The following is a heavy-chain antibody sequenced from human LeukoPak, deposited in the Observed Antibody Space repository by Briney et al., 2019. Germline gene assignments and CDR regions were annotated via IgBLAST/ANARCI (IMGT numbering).Heavy chain of an antibody. Sequence: ASVKVSCKASGYIFTGYYMHWVRQAPGQGLEWMGWINPNSGGTNYAQKFQGRVTMTRDTSISTAYMELSRLRSDDTAVYYCARSGDYLNWFDPWGQGTLVTVSS. D-gene: IGHD4-17*01. CDR1: GYIFTGYY. V-gene: IGHV1-2*02. CDR3: ARSGDYLNWFDP. CDR2: INPNSGGT. J-gene: IGHJ5*02.